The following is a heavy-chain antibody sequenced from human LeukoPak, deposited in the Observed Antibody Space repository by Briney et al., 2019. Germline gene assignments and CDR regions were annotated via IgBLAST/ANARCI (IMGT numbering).Heavy chain of an antibody. CDR2: LSGSSGNT. J-gene: IGHJ4*02. V-gene: IGHV3-23*01. CDR3: AKVASLCTSTSCVRGGFDY. D-gene: IGHD2-2*01. Sequence: GGSLRLSCTASGFTFSSYAMSWVRQAPGKGLEWVSALSGSSGNTYYADSVKGRFTISRDNSKNTLYLQMNSLRAEDTAKYYCAKVASLCTSTSCVRGGFDYWGQGTLVTVSS. CDR1: GFTFSSYA.